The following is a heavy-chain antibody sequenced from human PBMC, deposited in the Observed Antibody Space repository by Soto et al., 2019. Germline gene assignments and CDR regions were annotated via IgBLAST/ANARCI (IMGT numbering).Heavy chain of an antibody. Sequence: EVQLLESGGGLVQPGGSLRLSCAASGFTFINYAMIWVRQAPGKGLEWVSTISGGGDGTYYADSVKGHFTISRDNSKNWLYLQMNCLRAEGTAIYYCAKKGLGSLKTFCSNSDCHYAFDLWGQGTVVTVSS. CDR3: AKKGLGSLKTFCSNSDCHYAFDL. CDR1: GFTFINYA. V-gene: IGHV3-23*01. J-gene: IGHJ3*01. CDR2: ISGGGDGT. D-gene: IGHD2-8*01.